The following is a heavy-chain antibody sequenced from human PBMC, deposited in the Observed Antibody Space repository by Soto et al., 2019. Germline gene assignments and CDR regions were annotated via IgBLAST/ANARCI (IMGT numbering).Heavy chain of an antibody. CDR1: GGTFSSYA. J-gene: IGHJ4*02. V-gene: IGHV1-69*13. CDR3: ARGSGSYRVEFDY. Sequence: ASVKVSCKASGGTFSSYAISWVRQAPGQGLEWMGGIIPIFGTANYAQKFQGRATITADESTSTAYMELSSLRSEDTAVYYCARGSGSYRVEFDYWGQGTLVTVSS. CDR2: IIPIFGTA. D-gene: IGHD1-26*01.